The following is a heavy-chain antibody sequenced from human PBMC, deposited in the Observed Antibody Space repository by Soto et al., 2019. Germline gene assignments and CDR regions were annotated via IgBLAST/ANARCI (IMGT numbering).Heavy chain of an antibody. J-gene: IGHJ6*02. V-gene: IGHV4-30-2*01. D-gene: IGHD3-10*01. CDR2: IYYTGST. CDR3: ARAPPGPYPRWDV. Sequence: SETLSLTCVVSGGSMSRGGQSWSWIRQPPGKGLEWLGFIYYTGSTYYNPSVKSRVTLSVDRSKNQFSLNLTSVTAADTAMYFCARAPPGPYPRWDVWGQGTTVTVSS. CDR1: GGSMSRGGQS.